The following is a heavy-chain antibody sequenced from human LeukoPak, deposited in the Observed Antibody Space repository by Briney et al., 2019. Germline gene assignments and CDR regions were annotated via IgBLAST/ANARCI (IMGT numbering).Heavy chain of an antibody. D-gene: IGHD3-16*01. Sequence: ASVKVSCKASGYTFTSYGISWVRQAPGQGLEWMGWISAYNGNTNYAQKLQGRVTITRDMSTSTAYMELSSLRSEDTAVYYCAAGGRQKLLFDPWGQGTLVTVSS. CDR3: AAGGRQKLLFDP. CDR1: GYTFTSYG. J-gene: IGHJ5*02. V-gene: IGHV1-18*01. CDR2: ISAYNGNT.